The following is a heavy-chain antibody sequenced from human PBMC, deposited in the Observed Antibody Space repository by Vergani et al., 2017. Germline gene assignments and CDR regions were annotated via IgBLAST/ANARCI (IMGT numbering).Heavy chain of an antibody. CDR3: ASTQRGLPRYYGMDV. CDR1: GFTFSSYW. Sequence: VQLVESGGGLVQPGGSLRLSCAASGFTFSSYWMHWVRQAPGKGLVWVSRINSDGSSTSYADSVKGRFTISRDNAKNTLYLQMNSLRAEDTAVYYCASTQRGLPRYYGMDVWGQGTTVTVSS. J-gene: IGHJ6*02. D-gene: IGHD3-16*01. CDR2: INSDGSST. V-gene: IGHV3-74*01.